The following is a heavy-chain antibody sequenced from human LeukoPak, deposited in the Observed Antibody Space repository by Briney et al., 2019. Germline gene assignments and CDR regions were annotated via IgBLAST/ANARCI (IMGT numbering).Heavy chain of an antibody. CDR2: INPSGGST. CDR1: GYTFTSYY. D-gene: IGHD3-10*01. V-gene: IGHV1-46*01. CDR3: ARDRYLRITMVRGVIDLENWFDP. Sequence: ASVKVSCKASGYTFTSYYMHWVRQAPGQGLEWMGIINPSGGSTSYAQKFQGRVTMTRDMSTSTVYMELCSLRSEDTAVYYCARDRYLRITMVRGVIDLENWFDPWGQGTLVTVSS. J-gene: IGHJ5*02.